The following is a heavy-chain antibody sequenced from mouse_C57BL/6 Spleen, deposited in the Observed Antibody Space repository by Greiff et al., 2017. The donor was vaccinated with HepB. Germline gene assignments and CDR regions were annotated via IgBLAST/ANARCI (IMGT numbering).Heavy chain of an antibody. CDR1: GFTFNTYA. J-gene: IGHJ2*01. Sequence: EVKVVESGGGLVQPKGSLKLSCAASGFTFNTYAMHWVRQAPGKGLEWVARIRSKSSNYATYYADSVKDRFTISRDDSQSMLYLQMNNLKTEDTAMYYCVREGAGYYGKDFDYWGQGTTLTVSS. D-gene: IGHD1-1*01. CDR3: VREGAGYYGKDFDY. V-gene: IGHV10-3*01. CDR2: IRSKSSNYAT.